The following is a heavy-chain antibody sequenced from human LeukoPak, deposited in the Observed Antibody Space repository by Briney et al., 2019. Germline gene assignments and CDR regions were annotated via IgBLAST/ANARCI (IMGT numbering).Heavy chain of an antibody. V-gene: IGHV4-34*01. CDR3: ARVPDITARPCDS. CDR2: ISHTGDIT. Sequence: PSETLSLTCAVYGGSFSGYYWTLIRQTPGKGLEWIGEISHTGDITNYNPSLKSRVTISVDSSRRQFSLTVTSVTAADTGLYYCARVPDITARPCDSWGPGTLVTVSS. D-gene: IGHD2-21*02. CDR1: GGSFSGYY. J-gene: IGHJ4*02.